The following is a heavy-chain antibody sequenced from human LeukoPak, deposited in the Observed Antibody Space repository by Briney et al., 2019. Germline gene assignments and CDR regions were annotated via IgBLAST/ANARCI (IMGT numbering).Heavy chain of an antibody. D-gene: IGHD2-2*01. CDR3: ARQRPAAIFDY. J-gene: IGHJ4*02. CDR2: IYTSGST. Sequence: SETLSLTCTVSGGSISSYYWSWIRQPPGKGLEWIGYIYTSGSTNYSPSLKSRVTISVDTSKNQFSLKLSSVTAADTAVYYCARQRPAAIFDYWGQGTLVTVSS. CDR1: GGSISSYY. V-gene: IGHV4-4*09.